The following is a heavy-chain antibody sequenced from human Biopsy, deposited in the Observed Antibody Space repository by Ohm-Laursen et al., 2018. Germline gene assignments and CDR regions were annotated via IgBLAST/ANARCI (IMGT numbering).Heavy chain of an antibody. CDR1: GFSFSGYY. CDR3: TRDTTYYAGTTYYDALDV. J-gene: IGHJ3*01. V-gene: IGHV3-11*04. CDR2: ISSRGSII. Sequence: SLRLSCAASGFSFSGYYMSWIRQAPGKGLEWVSYISSRGSIINYADSVKGRFTISRDNAMNSLYLEMNSLRAEDTAVYYCTRDTTYYAGTTYYDALDVWGQGTTVTVSS. D-gene: IGHD2/OR15-2a*01.